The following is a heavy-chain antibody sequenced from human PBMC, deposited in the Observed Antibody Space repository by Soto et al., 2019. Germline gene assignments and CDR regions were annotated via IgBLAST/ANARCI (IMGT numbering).Heavy chain of an antibody. J-gene: IGHJ4*02. Sequence: GGSLRLSCAASGFTFSDYYMSWIRQAPGKGLEWVSYISSSGSSIYYADSVKGRFTISRDNAKNSLYLQMNSLRAEDTAVYYCARPPFYYDSSYSGYWGQGTLVTVSS. CDR2: ISSSGSSI. D-gene: IGHD3-22*01. V-gene: IGHV3-11*01. CDR1: GFTFSDYY. CDR3: ARPPFYYDSSYSGY.